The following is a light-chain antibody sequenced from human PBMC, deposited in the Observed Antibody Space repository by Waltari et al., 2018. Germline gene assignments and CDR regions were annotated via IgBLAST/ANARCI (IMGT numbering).Light chain of an antibody. V-gene: IGLV2-23*02. CDR1: SSHVGSYTL. Sequence: QSALTQPPSVSGSPGQSLPLSCTGTSSHVGSYTLVSLYQQHPGKAPKLIIYAVSKRPSGASARFSGSKSGNTASLTISGLQAEDEADYYCCSYAGSTTRWVFGGGTKLTVL. J-gene: IGLJ3*02. CDR2: AVS. CDR3: CSYAGSTTRWV.